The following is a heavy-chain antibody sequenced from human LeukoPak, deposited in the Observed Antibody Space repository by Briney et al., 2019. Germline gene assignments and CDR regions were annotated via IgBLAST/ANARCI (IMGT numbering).Heavy chain of an antibody. CDR2: IIPIFGTA. CDR3: ARGSSSGWYGAFDI. J-gene: IGHJ3*02. Sequence: SVKVSCKASGGTFSSYAISWVRQAPGQGLGWMGGIIPIFGTANYAQKFQGRVTITTDESTSTAYMELSSLRSEDTAVYYCARGSSSGWYGAFDIWGQGTMVTVSS. D-gene: IGHD6-19*01. CDR1: GGTFSSYA. V-gene: IGHV1-69*05.